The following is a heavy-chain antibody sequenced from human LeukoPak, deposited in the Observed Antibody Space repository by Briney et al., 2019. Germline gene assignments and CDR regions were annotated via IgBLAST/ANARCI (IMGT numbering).Heavy chain of an antibody. CDR3: ARGFAVVVPAAIGY. D-gene: IGHD2-2*02. CDR2: INAGNGNT. CDR1: GYTFTSYA. Sequence: ASVKVPCKASGYTFTSYAMHWVRQAPGQRLEWMGWINAGNGNTKYSQKFQGRVTITRDTSASTAYMELSSLRSEDTAVYYCARGFAVVVPAAIGYWGQGTLVTVSS. V-gene: IGHV1-3*01. J-gene: IGHJ4*02.